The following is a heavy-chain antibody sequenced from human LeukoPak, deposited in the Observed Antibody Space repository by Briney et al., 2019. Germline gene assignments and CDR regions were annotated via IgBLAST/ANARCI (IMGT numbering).Heavy chain of an antibody. D-gene: IGHD1-26*01. Sequence: SVKVSCKASGGTFSSYAISWVRQAPGQGLEWMGRIIPVLGIVNYAQKFQGRVTMTRDTSTSTVYMELSSLRSEDTAVYYCARDRSEWELHYWGQGTLVTVSS. CDR1: GGTFSSYA. CDR3: ARDRSEWELHY. V-gene: IGHV1-69*04. J-gene: IGHJ4*02. CDR2: IIPVLGIV.